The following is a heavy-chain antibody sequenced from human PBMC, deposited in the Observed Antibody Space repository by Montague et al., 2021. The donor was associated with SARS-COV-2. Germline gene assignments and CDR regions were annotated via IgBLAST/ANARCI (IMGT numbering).Heavy chain of an antibody. CDR1: GATITSGRYY. V-gene: IGHV4-31*03. CDR3: ARWAALIYYYGLDV. Sequence: TLSLTCTVSGATITSGRYYWTWIRQHPGKGLEYIGNINYNGSTYYNPSLESRLTMSVDMSKNQFSLKLRSVTAADTAMYFCARWAALIYYYGLDVWGRGTTVTVSS. CDR2: INYNGST. J-gene: IGHJ6*02. D-gene: IGHD3-10*01.